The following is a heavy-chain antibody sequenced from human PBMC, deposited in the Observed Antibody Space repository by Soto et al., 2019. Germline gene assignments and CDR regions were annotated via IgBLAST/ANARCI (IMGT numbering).Heavy chain of an antibody. D-gene: IGHD2-21*02. CDR3: ASLGVGDWANYYYYYGMDV. J-gene: IGHJ6*02. CDR2: ISGSGGST. V-gene: IGHV3-23*01. Sequence: GGSLRLSCAASGFTFSSYAMSWVRQAPGKGLEWVSAISGSGGSTYYADSVKGRFTISRDNSKNTLFLQMNSLRAEDTAVYYCASLGVGDWANYYYYYGMDVWGQGTTVTVSS. CDR1: GFTFSSYA.